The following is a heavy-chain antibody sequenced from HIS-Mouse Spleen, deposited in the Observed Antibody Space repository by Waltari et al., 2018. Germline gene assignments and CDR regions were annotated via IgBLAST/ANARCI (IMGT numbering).Heavy chain of an antibody. CDR2: IYYSGST. J-gene: IGHJ2*01. Sequence: QLQLQESGPGLVKPSETLSLTCTVSGGSISSSSYYWGWIGQPPGKGLEWIGSIYYSGSTYSNPSLKSRVTISVDTSKNQFSLKLSSVTAADTAVYYCAREIPYSSSWYDWYFDLWGRGTLVTVSS. D-gene: IGHD6-13*01. CDR3: AREIPYSSSWYDWYFDL. V-gene: IGHV4-39*07. CDR1: GGSISSSSYY.